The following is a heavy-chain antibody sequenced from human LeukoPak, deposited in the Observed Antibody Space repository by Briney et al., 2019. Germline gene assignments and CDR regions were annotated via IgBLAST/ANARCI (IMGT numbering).Heavy chain of an antibody. Sequence: PGGSLRLSCAASGFTFSSYWMSWVRQAPGKGLEWVANIKQDGSEKYYVDSVKGRFTISRDNAKNSLYLQMNSLRAEDTAVYYCARDKQIIAAAGWFDPWGQGTLVTVSS. D-gene: IGHD6-13*01. CDR1: GFTFSSYW. CDR2: IKQDGSEK. V-gene: IGHV3-7*01. J-gene: IGHJ5*02. CDR3: ARDKQIIAAAGWFDP.